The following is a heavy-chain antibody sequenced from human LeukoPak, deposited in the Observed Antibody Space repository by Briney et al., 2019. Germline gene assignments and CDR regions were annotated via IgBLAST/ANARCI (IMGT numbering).Heavy chain of an antibody. CDR3: ARGVRSYYYDSSGYSHLYFDY. CDR2: IKQDGSEN. Sequence: PGGSLRLSCAASGFTFSSYWMSWVRQAPGKGVEWGAHIKQDGSENYYVDSVKGRFTTSRDNAQNSLYLQMNSLRAEHTAVYYCARGVRSYYYDSSGYSHLYFDYWGQGTLVTVSS. J-gene: IGHJ4*02. D-gene: IGHD3-22*01. CDR1: GFTFSSYW. V-gene: IGHV3-7*01.